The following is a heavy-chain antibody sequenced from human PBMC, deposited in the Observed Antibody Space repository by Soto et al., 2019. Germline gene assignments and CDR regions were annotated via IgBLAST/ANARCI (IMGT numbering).Heavy chain of an antibody. CDR1: GGTFSSYT. D-gene: IGHD3-16*01. Sequence: QVQLVQSGAEVKKPGSSVKVSCKASGGTFSSYTISWVRQAPGQGLEWMGRIIPILGIANYAQKFQGRVTITADKSTSTAYMELSSLRSEDTAVYYCATLPGYDYVWGGDYWGQGTLVTVSS. CDR2: IIPILGIA. J-gene: IGHJ4*02. CDR3: ATLPGYDYVWGGDY. V-gene: IGHV1-69*02.